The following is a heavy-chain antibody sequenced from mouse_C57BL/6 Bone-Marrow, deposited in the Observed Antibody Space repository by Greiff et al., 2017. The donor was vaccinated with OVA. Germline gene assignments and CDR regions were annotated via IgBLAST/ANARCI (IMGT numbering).Heavy chain of an antibody. V-gene: IGHV14-4*01. J-gene: IGHJ2*01. D-gene: IGHD2-1*01. CDR1: GFNIKDDY. CDR2: IDPENGDT. Sequence: VQLKESGAELVRPGASVKLSCTASGFNIKDDYMHWVKQRPEQGLEWIGWIDPENGDTEYASKFQGKATITADTSSNTAYLQLSSLTSEDSAVYYGTSDGNFDYWGQGTTLTVSS. CDR3: TSDGNFDY.